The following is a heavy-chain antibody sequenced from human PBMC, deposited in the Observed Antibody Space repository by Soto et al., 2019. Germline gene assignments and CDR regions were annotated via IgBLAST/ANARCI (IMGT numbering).Heavy chain of an antibody. D-gene: IGHD4-17*01. CDR2: INPNSGGT. V-gene: IGHV1-2*04. Sequence: ASVKVSCKVSGYTLTELSMHWVRQAPGKGLEWMGWINPNSGGTNYAQKFQGWVTMTRDTSISTAYMELSRLRSDDTAVYYCARVSVTTAGDAFDIWGQGTMVTVSS. CDR1: GYTLTELS. J-gene: IGHJ3*02. CDR3: ARVSVTTAGDAFDI.